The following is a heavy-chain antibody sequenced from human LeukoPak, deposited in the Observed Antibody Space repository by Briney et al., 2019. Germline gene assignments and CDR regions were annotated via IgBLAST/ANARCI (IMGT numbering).Heavy chain of an antibody. J-gene: IGHJ3*02. V-gene: IGHV3-7*01. CDR3: ARDEGYDILTGHDAFDI. CDR2: IKQDGSEK. CDR1: GFTFNSYW. D-gene: IGHD3-9*01. Sequence: GGSLRLSCAASGFTFNSYWMSWVRQAPGKGLEWVANIKQDGSEKYYVDSAKGRFTISRDNAKNSLYLQMNSLRAEDTAVYYCARDEGYDILTGHDAFDIWGQGTMVTVSS.